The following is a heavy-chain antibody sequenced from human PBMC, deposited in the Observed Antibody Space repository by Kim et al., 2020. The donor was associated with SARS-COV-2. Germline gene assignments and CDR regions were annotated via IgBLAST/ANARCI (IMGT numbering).Heavy chain of an antibody. CDR1: GGSITAYY. Sequence: SETLSLTCTVSGGSITAYYWSWIRQPPGKGLEWIGYISYTGTTNYNPSLKSRVTISIDTSKNEFSLKLSSVTAVDTAVYFCARRHNGGSYNDYWDQGILVTVSS. V-gene: IGHV4-59*13. CDR3: ARRHNGGSYNDY. CDR2: ISYTGTT. J-gene: IGHJ4*02. D-gene: IGHD3-16*01.